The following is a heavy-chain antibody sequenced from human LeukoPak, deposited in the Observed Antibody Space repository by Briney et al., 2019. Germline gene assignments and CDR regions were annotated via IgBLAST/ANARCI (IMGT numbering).Heavy chain of an antibody. CDR2: TSYSRTT. V-gene: IGHV4-59*08. J-gene: IGHJ3*02. CDR3: AKLGHSDGWYLGAFDI. Sequence: PSETLSLTCAVSGGSITGHYWNWIRQTPGMRLDWIGYTSYSRTTIYNPSFKGRATMSIDTSKNQLYLNLTSVTATDTAVYYCAKLGHSDGWYLGAFDIWGQGTTVIVSS. D-gene: IGHD6-19*01. CDR1: GGSITGHY.